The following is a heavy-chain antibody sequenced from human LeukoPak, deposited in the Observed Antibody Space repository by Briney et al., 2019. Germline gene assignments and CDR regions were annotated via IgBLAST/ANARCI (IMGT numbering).Heavy chain of an antibody. D-gene: IGHD6-19*01. CDR1: GGSMSTSY. CDR3: ARGVAGRIRTTRLFDY. V-gene: IGHV4-59*01. Sequence: SETLSLTCTVSGGSMSTSYWTWIRQAPGKGLEWIGYTHNSGSTNYHPSLKSRVVTSIDTSKNQFSLKVTSVTAADTAVYYCARGVAGRIRTTRLFDYWGQGTLVTVSS. CDR2: THNSGST. J-gene: IGHJ4*02.